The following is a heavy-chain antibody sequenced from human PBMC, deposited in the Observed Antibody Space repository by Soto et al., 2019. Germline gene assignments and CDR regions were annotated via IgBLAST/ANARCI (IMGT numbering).Heavy chain of an antibody. CDR2: ISGSGNSP. J-gene: IGHJ5*02. Sequence: EVHLVESGGRLVQRGGSLRLSCSGSGFIFGDHVMAWVRQAPGKGLEWVAGISGSGNSPFFRDSVKGRFTISRDNSKNTVYLEMNNLRDEDSAMYFCARGTHSYSGSHELDAWGLGTLVTVSS. CDR3: ARGTHSYSGSHELDA. CDR1: GFIFGDHV. D-gene: IGHD1-26*01. V-gene: IGHV3-23*04.